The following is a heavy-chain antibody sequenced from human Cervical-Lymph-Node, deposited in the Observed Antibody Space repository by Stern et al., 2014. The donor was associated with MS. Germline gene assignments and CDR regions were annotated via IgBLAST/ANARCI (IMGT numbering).Heavy chain of an antibody. CDR2: ISSSSTYI. V-gene: IGHV3-21*01. J-gene: IGHJ6*02. D-gene: IGHD3-3*01. CDR1: GFTFSTYS. CDR3: ARDSYDFWSDYYYTKGMEV. Sequence: VQLVQSGGGLVKPGGSLRLSCAASGFTFSTYSMSWVRQAPGKGLEWVASISSSSTYIYYADSVRGRFTISRDKAKKTLNLQMNSLRAEDTAVYYCARDSYDFWSDYYYTKGMEVWGQGTTVTVSS.